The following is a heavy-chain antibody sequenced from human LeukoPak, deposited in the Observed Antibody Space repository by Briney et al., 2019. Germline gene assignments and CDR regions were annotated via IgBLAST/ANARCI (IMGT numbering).Heavy chain of an antibody. Sequence: GGSLRLSCAASGFTFSSYSMNWVRQAPGKGLEWVSSISSSSSYIYYADSVKGRFTISRDNAKNSLYLQMNSLRAEDTAVYYCAKDRRTSYYFDYWGQGTLVTASS. CDR2: ISSSSSYI. J-gene: IGHJ4*02. D-gene: IGHD1-7*01. CDR3: AKDRRTSYYFDY. CDR1: GFTFSSYS. V-gene: IGHV3-21*01.